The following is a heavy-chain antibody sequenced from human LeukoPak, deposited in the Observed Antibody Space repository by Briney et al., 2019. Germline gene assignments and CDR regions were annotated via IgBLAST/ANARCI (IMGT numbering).Heavy chain of an antibody. D-gene: IGHD6-19*01. V-gene: IGHV1-69*05. Sequence: SVKVSCKASGYTFTSYDINWVRQAPGQGLEWMGGIIPIFGTANYAQKFQGRVTITTDESTSTAYMELSSLRSEDTAVYYCASYSGVTAYSSGWYAGYYYYMDVWGKGTTVTVSS. CDR2: IIPIFGTA. CDR1: GYTFTSYD. CDR3: ASYSGVTAYSSGWYAGYYYYMDV. J-gene: IGHJ6*03.